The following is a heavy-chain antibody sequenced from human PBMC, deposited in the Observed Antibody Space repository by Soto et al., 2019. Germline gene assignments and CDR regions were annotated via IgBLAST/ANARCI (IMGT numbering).Heavy chain of an antibody. CDR3: ARDLTTMRNQNWFDP. J-gene: IGHJ5*02. V-gene: IGHV1-69*06. CDR2: IGPIFGTA. Sequence: ASVKFSCKASGGTFSSYAIIWLRQAPGQGLEWMGGIGPIFGTANYAQKFQGRVTITADKSTSTAYMELSSLRSEDTAVYYCARDLTTMRNQNWFDPWAREPWSPSP. CDR1: GGTFSSYA. D-gene: IGHD3-22*01.